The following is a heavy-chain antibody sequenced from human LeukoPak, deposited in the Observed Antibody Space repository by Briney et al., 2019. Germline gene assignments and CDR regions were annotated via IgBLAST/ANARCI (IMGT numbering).Heavy chain of an antibody. J-gene: IGHJ3*02. CDR1: GFTFSNYW. D-gene: IGHD5-18*01. V-gene: IGHV3-74*01. CDR2: IYRDGTGT. Sequence: PGGSLRLSCAASGFTFSNYWMHWVRQAPGKGLVWVSRIYRDGTGTVYAGSVKGRFTISRDNAKNTLYLQMSSLRVEDTAVYYCARAPPSSGYSYHFDIWGQGTMVTVSS. CDR3: ARAPPSSGYSYHFDI.